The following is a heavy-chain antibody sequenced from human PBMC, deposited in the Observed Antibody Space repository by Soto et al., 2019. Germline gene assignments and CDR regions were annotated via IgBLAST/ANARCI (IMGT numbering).Heavy chain of an antibody. V-gene: IGHV1-8*01. J-gene: IGHJ4*02. Sequence: QVQLVQSGAEVKKPGASVKVSCKASGYTFTSYDINWVRQATGQGLEWMGWMNPNSGNTRYAQNCQGRVTMTRNTSISTAYMELSSLRSEDTAVYYCARGALIPLRTPRGFDYWGQGTLVTVSS. CDR3: ARGALIPLRTPRGFDY. CDR2: MNPNSGNT. CDR1: GYTFTSYD. D-gene: IGHD2-21*01.